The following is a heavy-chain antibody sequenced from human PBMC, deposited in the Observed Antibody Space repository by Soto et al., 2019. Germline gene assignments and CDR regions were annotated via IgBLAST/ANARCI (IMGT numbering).Heavy chain of an antibody. J-gene: IGHJ3*02. CDR2: INQDGSAV. CDR1: GFIFSNYW. D-gene: IGHD2-21*01. CDR3: TRDPYGDAYRAFDI. Sequence: EVQLVESGGGLVQPGGCLRLSCEASGFIFSNYWMTWVRQAPGKGLEWVANINQDGSAVHYVDSVKGRFTMSRDNANNSLYLQLSSLGAEDTALYYCTRDPYGDAYRAFDIWGQGTMVTVSS. V-gene: IGHV3-7*03.